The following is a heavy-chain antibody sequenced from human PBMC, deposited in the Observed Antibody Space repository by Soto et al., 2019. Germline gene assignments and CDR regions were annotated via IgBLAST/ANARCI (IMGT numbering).Heavy chain of an antibody. CDR1: RVRDTSGY. CDR2: FNPANGRT. V-gene: IGHV1-46*01. Sequence: GGSVKGCWKEPRVRDTSGYYKLGRQSNGQGLEWIAVFNPANGRTTYAETFHGRITITTDTSTSTLFMELSSRRSDDTAVYFCARNRSPRQNYSLINGWEQRTTVSVS. D-gene: IGHD2-15*01. J-gene: IGHJ6*01. CDR3: ARNRSPRQNYSLING.